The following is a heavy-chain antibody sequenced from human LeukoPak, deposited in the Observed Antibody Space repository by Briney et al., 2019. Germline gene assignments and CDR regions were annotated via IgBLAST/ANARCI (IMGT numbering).Heavy chain of an antibody. J-gene: IGHJ5*02. Sequence: SQTLSLTCTVSSGSISSGGYYWSWIRQPPGKGLEWIGYIYHSGSTYYNPSLKSRVTISVDTSKNQFSLKLSSVTAADTAVYYCARSEWELLGNWFDPWGQGTLVTVSS. V-gene: IGHV4-30-2*01. CDR3: ARSEWELLGNWFDP. CDR1: SGSISSGGYY. CDR2: IYHSGST. D-gene: IGHD1-26*01.